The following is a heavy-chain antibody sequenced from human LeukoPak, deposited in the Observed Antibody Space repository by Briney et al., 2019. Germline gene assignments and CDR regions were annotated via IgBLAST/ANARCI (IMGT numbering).Heavy chain of an antibody. CDR3: AKLVTHFDY. Sequence: GGSLRLSCAASGFTFSSYAMSWVRQAPGKGLEWVSSISGSGGNTYYADSVKGRFTISRDNSKNTLYMQMNSLRAEDTAVYYCAKLVTHFDYWGQGTLVAVSS. D-gene: IGHD4-23*01. J-gene: IGHJ4*02. CDR2: ISGSGGNT. V-gene: IGHV3-23*01. CDR1: GFTFSSYA.